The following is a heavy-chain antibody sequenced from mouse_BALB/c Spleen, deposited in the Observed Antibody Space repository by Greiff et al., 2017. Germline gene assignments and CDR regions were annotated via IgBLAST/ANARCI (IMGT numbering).Heavy chain of an antibody. CDR2: IYPGDGDT. CDR3: AREKEFAY. CDR1: GYAFSSSW. J-gene: IGHJ3*01. V-gene: IGHV1-82*01. Sequence: QVQLQQSGPELVKPGASVKISCKASGYAFSSSWMNWVKQRPGQGLEWIGRIYPGDGDTNYNGKFKGKATLTADKSSSTAYMQLSSLTSVDSAVYFCAREKEFAYWGQGTLVTVSA.